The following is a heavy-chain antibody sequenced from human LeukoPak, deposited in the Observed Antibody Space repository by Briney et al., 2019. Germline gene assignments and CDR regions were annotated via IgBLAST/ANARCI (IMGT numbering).Heavy chain of an antibody. J-gene: IGHJ5*02. CDR2: ISSSSSYI. CDR3: ARARGQWPANWFDP. Sequence: GGSLRLSCAASGFTFSSYSMNWVRQAPGKGLEWVSSISSSSSYIYYADSVKGRFTISRDNPKNSLYLQMNSLRAEDTAVYYCARARGQWPANWFDPWGQGTLVTVSS. D-gene: IGHD6-19*01. V-gene: IGHV3-21*01. CDR1: GFTFSSYS.